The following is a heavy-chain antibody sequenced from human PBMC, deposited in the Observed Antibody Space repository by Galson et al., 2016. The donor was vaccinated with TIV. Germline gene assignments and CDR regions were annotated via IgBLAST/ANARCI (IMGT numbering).Heavy chain of an antibody. Sequence: SVKVSCKASGYTFTRYYIHWVRQAPGQGLEWMGAMNPSGGGTNHAQNFQGRVTLTWDTSTTTVYMELSTLRSEDTAVYYCASGNASRWTFDIWGQGTMVTVSS. D-gene: IGHD6-13*01. J-gene: IGHJ3*02. CDR1: GYTFTRYY. CDR2: MNPSGGGT. V-gene: IGHV1-46*01. CDR3: ASGNASRWTFDI.